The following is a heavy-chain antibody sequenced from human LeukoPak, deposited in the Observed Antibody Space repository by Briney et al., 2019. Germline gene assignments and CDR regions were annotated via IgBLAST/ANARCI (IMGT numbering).Heavy chain of an antibody. CDR3: ARGPNYPSPSPFDY. V-gene: IGHV4-59*08. J-gene: IGHJ4*02. CDR1: GGSISSYY. D-gene: IGHD5-24*01. CDR2: IFYSGST. Sequence: SETLSLTCTVSGGSISSYYWSWIRQPPGKGLEWIGCIFYSGSTDYNPSLKSRVTISVDTSKNQFSLKLSSVTAADTAVYYCARGPNYPSPSPFDYWGQGTLVTVSS.